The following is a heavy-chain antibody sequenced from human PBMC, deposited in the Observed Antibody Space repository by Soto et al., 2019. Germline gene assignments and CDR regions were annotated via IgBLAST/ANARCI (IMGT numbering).Heavy chain of an antibody. J-gene: IGHJ4*02. CDR2: IIPIFGTA. Sequence: QVQLVQSGAEVKKPGSSVKVSCKAPGGTFSSYAISWVRQAHGQGLQGMGGIIPIFGTANYAQKFQGKVTITADESTSTAYMELSSLRSEDTAVYYCARGAAGASRFDYWGQGTPVTVSS. V-gene: IGHV1-69*01. CDR1: GGTFSSYA. CDR3: ARGAAGASRFDY. D-gene: IGHD6-19*01.